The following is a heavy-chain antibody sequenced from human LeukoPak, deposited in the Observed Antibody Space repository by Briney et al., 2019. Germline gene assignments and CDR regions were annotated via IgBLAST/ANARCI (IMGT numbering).Heavy chain of an antibody. V-gene: IGHV3-64D*09. D-gene: IGHD2-2*01. CDR3: VKRYCSSISCFGDY. J-gene: IGHJ4*02. CDR1: GFTFSSYA. Sequence: GGSLRLSCSASGFTFSSYAMHWVRQAPGKGLEYVSAISSNGGSAYYADSVKGRFTISRDNSKNTLYLQMSSLRAEDTAVYYCVKRYCSSISCFGDYWGQGTLVTFSS. CDR2: ISSNGGSA.